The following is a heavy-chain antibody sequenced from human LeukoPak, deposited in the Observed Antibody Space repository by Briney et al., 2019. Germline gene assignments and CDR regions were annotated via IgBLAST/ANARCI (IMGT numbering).Heavy chain of an antibody. D-gene: IGHD4-17*01. J-gene: IGHJ4*02. CDR3: ARGNYGYY. Sequence: PSQTLSLTCTVSGGSISSGSYYWSWIRQPPGKGLEWIGEINHSGSTNYNPSLKSRVTISVDTSKNQFSLKLSSVTAADTAVYYCARGNYGYYWGQGTLVTVSS. CDR1: GGSISSGSYY. CDR2: INHSGST. V-gene: IGHV4-39*07.